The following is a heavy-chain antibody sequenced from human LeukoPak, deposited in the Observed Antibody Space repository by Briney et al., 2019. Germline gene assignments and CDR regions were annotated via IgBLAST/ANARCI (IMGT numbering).Heavy chain of an antibody. V-gene: IGHV3-53*04. CDR2: IYSGGST. CDR3: ARRGAVTSGWDY. Sequence: GGSLRLSCAASGFTVSRNYMSWVRQAPGKGLEWGSVIYSGGSTYYADSVQGRFTISRHNSKNTLYLQMNSLRAEDTAVYYCARRGAVTSGWDYWGQGTLVTVSS. J-gene: IGHJ4*02. D-gene: IGHD6-19*01. CDR1: GFTVSRNY.